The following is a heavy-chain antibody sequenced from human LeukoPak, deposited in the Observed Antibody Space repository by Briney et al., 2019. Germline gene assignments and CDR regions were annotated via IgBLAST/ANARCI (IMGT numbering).Heavy chain of an antibody. J-gene: IGHJ4*02. D-gene: IGHD2-2*01. CDR1: GGTFSSYA. CDR2: IIPILGTA. Sequence: ASVKVSCKASGGTFSSYAISWVRQAPGQGLEWMGRIIPILGTANYAQKFQGRVTITTDESTSTAYMELSSLRSEDTAVYYCARGNLGYCSSTSCYPNFDYWGQGTLVTVSS. V-gene: IGHV1-69*11. CDR3: ARGNLGYCSSTSCYPNFDY.